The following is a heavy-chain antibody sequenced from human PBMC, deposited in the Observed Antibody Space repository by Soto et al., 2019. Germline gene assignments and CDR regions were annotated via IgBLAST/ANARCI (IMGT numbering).Heavy chain of an antibody. CDR3: ARDGITMIRGITVFDF. J-gene: IGHJ4*02. Sequence: PGGSLRLSCAASGFTFRSFTMNWVRQAPGKGLEWVSFISSSSDYMYYADSVKGRFTVSRDNAKNSLYLQMDSLRAEDTAVYYCARDGITMIRGITVFDFWGQGTLVTVSS. D-gene: IGHD3-10*01. CDR2: ISSSSDYM. CDR1: GFTFRSFT. V-gene: IGHV3-21*01.